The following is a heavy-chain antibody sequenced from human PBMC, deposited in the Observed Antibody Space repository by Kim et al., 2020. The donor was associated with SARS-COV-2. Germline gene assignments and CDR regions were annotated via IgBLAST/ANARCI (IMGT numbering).Heavy chain of an antibody. Sequence: SETLSLTCAVYGGSCSGYDMGWSRQPPGKWLEWIGESNNSGSTNYNPALKSRVTISVDTSKNQFSLKLSSVTAADTAVYYCASFPRDSSGYYGNDYWGQGTLVTVSS. CDR2: SNNSGST. CDR1: GGSCSGYD. CDR3: ASFPRDSSGYYGNDY. J-gene: IGHJ4*02. V-gene: IGHV4-34*01. D-gene: IGHD3-22*01.